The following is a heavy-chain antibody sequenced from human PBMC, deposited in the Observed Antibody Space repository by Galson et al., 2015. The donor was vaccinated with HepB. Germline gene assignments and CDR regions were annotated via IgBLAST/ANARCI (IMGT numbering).Heavy chain of an antibody. CDR1: GFTFSSYA. J-gene: IGHJ6*02. CDR3: ARSRRPNYSNYGRYYYYGMDV. Sequence: SLRLSCAASGFTFSSYAMHWVRQAPGKGLEWVAVISYDGSNKYYADSVKGRFTISRDNSKNTLYLQMNSLRAEDTAVYYCARSRRPNYSNYGRYYYYGMDVWGQGTTVTVSS. D-gene: IGHD4-11*01. V-gene: IGHV3-30-3*01. CDR2: ISYDGSNK.